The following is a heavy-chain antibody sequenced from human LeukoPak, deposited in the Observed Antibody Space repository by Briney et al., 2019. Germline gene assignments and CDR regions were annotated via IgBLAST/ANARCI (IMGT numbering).Heavy chain of an antibody. CDR3: ANFYGRDAFDI. J-gene: IGHJ3*02. CDR2: IKQDGSEK. Sequence: GGSLRLSCAASGFTFSSYWMSWVRQAPGKGLEWVATIKQDGSEKYYVDSVKGRFTISRDNAKNSLYLQMNSLRAEDTAVYYCANFYGRDAFDIWGQGTMVTVSS. CDR1: GFTFSSYW. D-gene: IGHD4-17*01. V-gene: IGHV3-7*01.